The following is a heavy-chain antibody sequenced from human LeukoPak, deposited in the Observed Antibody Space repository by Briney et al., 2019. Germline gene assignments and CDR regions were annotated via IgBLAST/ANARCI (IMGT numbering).Heavy chain of an antibody. Sequence: GGSLRLSCAASGFTFSSYGMHWVRQAPGRGLEWVAFIRYDATTKYYAHSVRGRFTISRDNSKNTLGLQMNSLRAEDTAVYYCARDNIAGSGSSDWGQGTLVTVSS. CDR2: IRYDATTK. V-gene: IGHV3-30*02. J-gene: IGHJ4*02. CDR3: ARDNIAGSGSSD. D-gene: IGHD3-10*01. CDR1: GFTFSSYG.